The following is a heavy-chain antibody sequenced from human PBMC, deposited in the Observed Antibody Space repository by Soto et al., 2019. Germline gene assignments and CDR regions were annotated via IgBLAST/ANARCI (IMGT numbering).Heavy chain of an antibody. CDR1: GYSFTSYW. Sequence: GDSLKISCKGSGYSFTSYWIVWVRQMPGKGLEWMGIIYPGDSDTRYSPSFQGQVTISADKSISTAYLQWSSLKASDTAMYYCARAFADGSGTLSGMDVWGQGTTVTVSS. J-gene: IGHJ6*02. CDR2: IYPGDSDT. D-gene: IGHD3-10*01. CDR3: ARAFADGSGTLSGMDV. V-gene: IGHV5-51*01.